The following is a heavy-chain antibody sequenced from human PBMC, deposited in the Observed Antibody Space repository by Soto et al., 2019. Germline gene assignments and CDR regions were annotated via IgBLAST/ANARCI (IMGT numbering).Heavy chain of an antibody. V-gene: IGHV1-18*01. J-gene: IGHJ5*02. CDR2: ISAYNGNT. CDR3: ARVVVVAATYWFDP. D-gene: IGHD2-15*01. CDR1: GYTFTSYG. Sequence: GASVKVSCKASGYTFTSYGISWVRQAPGQGPEWMGWISAYNGNTNYAQKLQGRVTMTTDTSTSTAYMELRSLRSDDTAVYYCARVVVVAATYWFDPWGQGTLVTVSS.